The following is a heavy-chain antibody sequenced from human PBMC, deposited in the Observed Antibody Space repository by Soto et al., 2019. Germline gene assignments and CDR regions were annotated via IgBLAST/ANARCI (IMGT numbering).Heavy chain of an antibody. Sequence: QVQLVESGGGVVQPGRSLRLSCAASGFTFSSYAMHWVRQAPGKGLEWVAVISYDGSNKYYADSVKGRFTFSRDNSKNTLYLQMNSLRAEDTAVYYCARVPPIYSGSYYYYYGMDVWGQGTTVTVSS. D-gene: IGHD1-26*01. V-gene: IGHV3-30-3*01. CDR1: GFTFSSYA. J-gene: IGHJ6*02. CDR2: ISYDGSNK. CDR3: ARVPPIYSGSYYYYYGMDV.